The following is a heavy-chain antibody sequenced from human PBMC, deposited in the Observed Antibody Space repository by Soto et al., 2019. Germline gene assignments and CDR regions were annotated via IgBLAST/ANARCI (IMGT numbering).Heavy chain of an antibody. D-gene: IGHD2-15*01. CDR3: AKAARSVGWFDP. Sequence: PGGSLRLSCAASGFTVSRHYMTWVRQAPGKGLEWVAVIFSGGTTLYADSVKGRFTISRDNSKNTLYLQLNSLRAEDTAVYYCAKAARSVGWFDPWGLGTLVTV. V-gene: IGHV3-53*01. CDR1: GFTVSRHY. J-gene: IGHJ5*02. CDR2: IFSGGTT.